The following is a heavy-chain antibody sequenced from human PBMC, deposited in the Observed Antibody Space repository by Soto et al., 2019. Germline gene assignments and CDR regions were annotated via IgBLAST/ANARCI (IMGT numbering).Heavy chain of an antibody. J-gene: IGHJ4*02. CDR3: AKGNIVLVVAASGDYDY. Sequence: GWSLRLSCAASGFTFSSYAMSWVRQAPGKGLEWVSSISGSGGSTYYADSVKGRFTISRDNSKNTLYLQMNSLRAEDTAVYYCAKGNIVLVVAASGDYDYWGQGTMVTVSS. CDR1: GFTFSSYA. V-gene: IGHV3-23*01. CDR2: ISGSGGST. D-gene: IGHD2-15*01.